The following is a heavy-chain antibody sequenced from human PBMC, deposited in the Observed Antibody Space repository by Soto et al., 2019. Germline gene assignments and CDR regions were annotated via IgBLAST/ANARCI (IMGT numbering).Heavy chain of an antibody. J-gene: IGHJ6*02. Sequence: QVQLVQSGAEVKKPGASVKVSCKASGYTFTSYGISWVRQAPGQGLEWMGWISAYNGNTNYAQKLQGRVTMTTDKATSTAYMEMRSLRSDDTAVYYCARDTVVVVVAATRPYYGMDVWGQGTTVTVSS. CDR3: ARDTVVVVVAATRPYYGMDV. CDR2: ISAYNGNT. V-gene: IGHV1-18*01. CDR1: GYTFTSYG. D-gene: IGHD2-15*01.